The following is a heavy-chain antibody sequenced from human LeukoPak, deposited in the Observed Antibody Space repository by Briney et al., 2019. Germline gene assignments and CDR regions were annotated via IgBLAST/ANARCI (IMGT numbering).Heavy chain of an antibody. CDR1: GFTFSSYA. CDR3: AKTADGSYYYGMDV. J-gene: IGHJ6*02. Sequence: GSLRLSCAASGFTFSSYAMTWVRQAPGKGLEWVSGLSGSGGSTYYADYVKGRFIISRDNSKNTLYLQMNSLRAEDTAVYYCAKTADGSYYYGMDVWGQGTTVTVSS. V-gene: IGHV3-23*01. CDR2: LSGSGGST. D-gene: IGHD6-13*01.